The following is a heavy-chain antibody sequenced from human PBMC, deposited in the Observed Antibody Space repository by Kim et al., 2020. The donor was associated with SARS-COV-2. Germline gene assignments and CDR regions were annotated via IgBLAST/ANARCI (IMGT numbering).Heavy chain of an antibody. CDR2: IYYSGST. CDR1: GGSISSYY. Sequence: SETLFLTCTVSGGSISSYYWSWIRQPPGKGLEWIGYIYYSGSTNYNPSLKSRVTISVDTSKNQFSLKLSSVTAADTAVYYCARLAIGSSWYVKAFDIWGQGTMVTVSS. V-gene: IGHV4-59*08. CDR3: ARLAIGSSWYVKAFDI. D-gene: IGHD6-13*01. J-gene: IGHJ3*02.